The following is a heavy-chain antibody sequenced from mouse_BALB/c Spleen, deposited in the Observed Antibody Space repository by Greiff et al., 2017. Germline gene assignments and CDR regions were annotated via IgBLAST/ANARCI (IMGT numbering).Heavy chain of an antibody. CDR3: ARGGLYYGYDVTPMDY. Sequence: VQLKESGPELVKPGASVKVSCKASGYAFTSYNMYWVKQSHGKSLEWIGYIDPYNGGTSYNQKFKGKATLTVDKSSSTAYMHLNSLTSEDSAVYYCARGGLYYGYDVTPMDYWGQGTSVTVSS. D-gene: IGHD2-2*01. J-gene: IGHJ4*01. CDR1: GYAFTSYN. CDR2: IDPYNGGT. V-gene: IGHV1S135*01.